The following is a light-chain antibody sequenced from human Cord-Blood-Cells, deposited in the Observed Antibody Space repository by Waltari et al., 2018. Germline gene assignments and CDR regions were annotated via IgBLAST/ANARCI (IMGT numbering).Light chain of an antibody. J-gene: IGKJ2*01. CDR1: QSVLYSSNNTNY. CDR2: WAS. V-gene: IGKV4-1*01. Sequence: DIVMTQSPVFLAVTLVVRATITCKSSQSVLYSSNNTNYLAWYQQKPGQPPKLLIYWASTRESGVPDRGSGSGTVTDFTLTISSLQAEDVAVYCCQQYYSTPYTFGQGTKLEIK. CDR3: QQYYSTPYT.